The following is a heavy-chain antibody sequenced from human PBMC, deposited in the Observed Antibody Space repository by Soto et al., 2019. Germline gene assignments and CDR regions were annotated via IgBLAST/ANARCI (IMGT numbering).Heavy chain of an antibody. CDR2: IYYSGST. J-gene: IGHJ5*02. Sequence: PSETLSLTCTVSGGSISSGGYYWSWIRQHPGKGLEWIGYIYYSGSTYYNPSLKSRVTISVDTSKNQLSLKLSSVTAADTAVYYCARGSIVAFFWFDPWGQGTLVTVSS. CDR1: GGSISSGGYY. CDR3: ARGSIVAFFWFDP. V-gene: IGHV4-31*03. D-gene: IGHD5-12*01.